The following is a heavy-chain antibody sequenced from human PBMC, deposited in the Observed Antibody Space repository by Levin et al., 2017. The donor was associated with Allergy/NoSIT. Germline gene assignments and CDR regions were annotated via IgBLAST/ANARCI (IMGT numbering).Heavy chain of an antibody. J-gene: IGHJ4*02. Sequence: SGPTLVKPPQTLTLTCTFSGFSLSTSGEGVGWIRQPPGRALEWLAVIYWTDDKRYSPSLKNRLTITKDTSKNQVVLTVTNMDLVDTATYYCAHRLGESNTGGNFDYWGQGTLVTVSS. D-gene: IGHD7-27*01. CDR3: AHRLGESNTGGNFDY. V-gene: IGHV2-5*01. CDR2: IYWTDDK. CDR1: GFSLSTSGEG.